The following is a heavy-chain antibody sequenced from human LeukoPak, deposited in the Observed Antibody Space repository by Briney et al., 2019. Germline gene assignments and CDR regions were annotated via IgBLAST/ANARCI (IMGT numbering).Heavy chain of an antibody. V-gene: IGHV1-46*01. CDR1: GYTFTSYY. J-gene: IGHJ4*02. D-gene: IGHD6-19*01. CDR2: INPSGGST. CDR3: ARETAVAGFDY. Sequence: ASVKVSCKASGYTFTSYYMHWVRQAPGQGLEWMGIINPSGGSTSYAQKFQGRVTMTRDTSISTAYMELSRLRSDDTAGYYCARETAVAGFDYWGQGTLVTVSS.